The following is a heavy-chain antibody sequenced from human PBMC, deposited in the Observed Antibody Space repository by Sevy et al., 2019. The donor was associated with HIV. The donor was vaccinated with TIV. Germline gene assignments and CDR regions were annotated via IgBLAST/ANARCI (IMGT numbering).Heavy chain of an antibody. CDR2: ISAYNGNS. CDR3: ARHGDSLQYYGSDDKFYYSFYMDV. D-gene: IGHD4-17*01. Sequence: ASVKVSCKASGYTFTSYAFSWVRQAPGQGLEWMGWISAYNGNSNYAQKLQGRVTMTTDTSTTTAYMELRSLRSDDTAVYYCARHGDSLQYYGSDDKFYYSFYMDVWGKGTTVTVSS. CDR1: GYTFTSYA. J-gene: IGHJ6*03. V-gene: IGHV1-18*01.